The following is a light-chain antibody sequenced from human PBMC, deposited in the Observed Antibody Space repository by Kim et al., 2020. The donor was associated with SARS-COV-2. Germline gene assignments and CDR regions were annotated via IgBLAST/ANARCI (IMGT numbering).Light chain of an antibody. CDR1: QNIRVY. Sequence: SESLEDRVTITCRTSQNIRVYLNWYQQKPGKAPELLIYGVSTLHSGVPSRFSGSGSGTDFTLTITDLQPEDFASYSCQQTYSLPHTFGQGTKLEI. CDR2: GVS. J-gene: IGKJ2*01. CDR3: QQTYSLPHT. V-gene: IGKV1-39*01.